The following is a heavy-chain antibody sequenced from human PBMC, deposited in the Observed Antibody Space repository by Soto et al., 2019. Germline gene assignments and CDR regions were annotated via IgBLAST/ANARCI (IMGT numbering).Heavy chain of an antibody. CDR3: ARGDRRGYYYDSSGTANFDY. CDR1: GFTFSSYS. D-gene: IGHD3-22*01. Sequence: GGSLRLSCAASGFTFSSYSMNWVRQAPVKGLEWVSSISSSSSYIYYADSVKGRFTISRDNAKNSLYLQMNSLRAEDTAVYYCARGDRRGYYYDSSGTANFDYWGQGTLVTVS. J-gene: IGHJ4*01. V-gene: IGHV3-21*01. CDR2: ISSSSSYI.